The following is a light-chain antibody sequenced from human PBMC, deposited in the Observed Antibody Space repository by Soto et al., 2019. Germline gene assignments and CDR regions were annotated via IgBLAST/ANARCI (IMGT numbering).Light chain of an antibody. CDR1: QSISSY. J-gene: IGKJ1*01. CDR3: QQSYSTPRT. CDR2: AAS. V-gene: IGKV1-39*01. Sequence: DIQMTQSPSSLSASVGDRVTITCRASQSISSYLNWYQQKPGKAPDLLIYAASSLQSGVPSRFSASGSGTDFTLTINSLQPEDFATYYCQQSYSTPRTFGQGTKVEIK.